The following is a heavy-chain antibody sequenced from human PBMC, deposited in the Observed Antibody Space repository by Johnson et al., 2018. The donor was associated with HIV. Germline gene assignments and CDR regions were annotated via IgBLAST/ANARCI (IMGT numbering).Heavy chain of an antibody. CDR3: ARARAGDAFDI. Sequence: VQLVESGGGVVQPGGSLRLSCAASGFTFSSNYMSWVRQAPGKGLEWVSVIYSGGSTYYADSVKGRFTISRDNSKNTLYLQMNSLRAEDTAVYYCARARAGDAFDIWGQGTMVTVSS. V-gene: IGHV3-66*01. CDR1: GFTFSSNY. CDR2: IYSGGST. J-gene: IGHJ3*02. D-gene: IGHD6-13*01.